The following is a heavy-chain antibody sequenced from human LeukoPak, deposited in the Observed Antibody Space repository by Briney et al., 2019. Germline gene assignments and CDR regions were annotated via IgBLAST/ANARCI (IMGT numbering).Heavy chain of an antibody. CDR3: ASNNTYYYDSSGPPQY. V-gene: IGHV1-2*02. CDR1: GYTFTGYY. CDR2: INPNSGGT. J-gene: IGHJ4*02. D-gene: IGHD3-22*01. Sequence: ASVKVSCKASGYTFTGYYMHWVRQAPGQGLEWMGWINPNSGGTSYAQKFQGRVTMTRDTSTSTVYMELSSLRSEDTAVYYCASNNTYYYDSSGPPQYWGQGTLVTVSS.